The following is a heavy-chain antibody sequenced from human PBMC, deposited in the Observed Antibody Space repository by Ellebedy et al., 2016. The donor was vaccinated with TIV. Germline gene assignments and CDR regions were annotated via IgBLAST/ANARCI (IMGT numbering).Heavy chain of an antibody. CDR1: GGSINSYY. Sequence: MPGGSLRLSCTVSGGSINSYYWGWIRQPPGRGLEWIGSLFHSGSTYYSPSLKSRVTISVDTSKNQLSLRLHSVTAADTAVYYCARDQEWLGYFDYWGQGTLVTVSS. CDR3: ARDQEWLGYFDY. V-gene: IGHV4-38-2*02. J-gene: IGHJ4*02. CDR2: LFHSGST. D-gene: IGHD5-12*01.